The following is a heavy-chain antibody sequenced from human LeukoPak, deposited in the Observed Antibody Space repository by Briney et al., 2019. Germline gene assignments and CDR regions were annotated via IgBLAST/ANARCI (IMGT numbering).Heavy chain of an antibody. CDR3: ARDLLNDEGSSYFFDQ. CDR1: GFTFSSYS. V-gene: IGHV3-48*04. CDR2: ISKSSDRI. Sequence: GGSLRLSCAASGFTFSSYSMNWVRQTPGKGLEWVSYISKSSDRIYHADSVKGRFTISRDNAKNSLYLQMDSLRAEDTAVYYCARDLLNDEGSSYFFDQWGQGTLVTVSS. J-gene: IGHJ4*02. D-gene: IGHD2-2*01.